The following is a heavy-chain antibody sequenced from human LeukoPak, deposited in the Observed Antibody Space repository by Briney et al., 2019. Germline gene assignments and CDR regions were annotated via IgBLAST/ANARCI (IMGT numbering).Heavy chain of an antibody. CDR1: GGSISSYY. J-gene: IGHJ6*02. V-gene: IGHV4-4*07. Sequence: PSETLSLTCTVSGGSISSYYWSWIRQPAGKGLEWIGRIYTSGSTNYNPSLKSRVTMSVDTSKNQFSLKLSSVTAADTAVYYCARDHIVVVPAAIGDYYYGMDVWGQGTTVTVSS. CDR3: ARDHIVVVPAAIGDYYYGMDV. CDR2: IYTSGST. D-gene: IGHD2-2*02.